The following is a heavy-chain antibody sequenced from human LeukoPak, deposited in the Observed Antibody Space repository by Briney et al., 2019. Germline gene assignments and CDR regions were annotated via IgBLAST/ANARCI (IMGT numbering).Heavy chain of an antibody. CDR2: IYSSGST. CDR1: SGSISSYY. Sequence: SSETLSLTCTVSSGSISSYYWSWIRQPPGKGLEWIGYIYSSGSTNHNPSLKSRVTISVDTSKNQFSLKLTSVTAADTAVYYCARAGGRYSGYGNWGQGTLVTVSS. D-gene: IGHD5-12*01. CDR3: ARAGGRYSGYGN. V-gene: IGHV4-59*01. J-gene: IGHJ4*02.